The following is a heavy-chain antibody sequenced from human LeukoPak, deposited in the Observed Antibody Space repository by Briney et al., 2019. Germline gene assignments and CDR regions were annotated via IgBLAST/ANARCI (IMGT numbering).Heavy chain of an antibody. J-gene: IGHJ4*02. D-gene: IGHD3-22*01. CDR2: IPYDGSNK. V-gene: IGHV3-30-3*01. Sequence: GGSLRLSCAASGFTFSSYAMHWVRQAPGKGLEWVAVIPYDGSNKYYADSVKGRFTISRDNSKNTLYLQMNSLRAEDTAVYYCARDGPDSSGYSPFDYWGQGTLVTVSS. CDR3: ARDGPDSSGYSPFDY. CDR1: GFTFSSYA.